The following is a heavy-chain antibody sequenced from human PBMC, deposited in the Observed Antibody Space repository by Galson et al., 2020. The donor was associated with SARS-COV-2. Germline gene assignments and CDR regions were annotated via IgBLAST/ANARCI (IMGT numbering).Heavy chain of an antibody. CDR2: FDPEDGET. CDR3: ATSTAVCSSTSCYPSWFDP. D-gene: IGHD2-2*01. J-gene: IGHJ5*02. CDR1: GYTLTEFS. Sequence: ASVKVSCKASGYTLTEFSIHWVRQAPGKGLEWMGGFDPEDGETIYAQKFQGRVTMTEDTPTDTAYMELSSLRSEDTAVYYCATSTAVCSSTSCYPSWFDPWGQGTLVTVST. V-gene: IGHV1-24*01.